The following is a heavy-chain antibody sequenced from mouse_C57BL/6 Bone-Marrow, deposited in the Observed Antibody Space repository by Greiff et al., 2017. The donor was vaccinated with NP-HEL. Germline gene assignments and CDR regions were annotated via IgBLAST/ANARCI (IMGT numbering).Heavy chain of an antibody. V-gene: IGHV1-19*01. J-gene: IGHJ2*01. CDR1: GYTFTDYY. CDR2: INPYNGGT. D-gene: IGHD3-3*01. Sequence: VQLQRSGPVLVKPGASVKMSCKASGYTFTDYYMNWVKQSHGKSLEWIGVINPYNGGTSYNQKFKGKATLTVDKSSSTAYMELNSLTSEDSAVYYCARGGQLRYFDYWGQGTTLTVSS. CDR3: ARGGQLRYFDY.